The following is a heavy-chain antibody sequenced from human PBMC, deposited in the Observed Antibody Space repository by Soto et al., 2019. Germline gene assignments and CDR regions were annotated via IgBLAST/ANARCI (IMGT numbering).Heavy chain of an antibody. V-gene: IGHV3-21*01. D-gene: IGHD5-12*01. CDR3: VSFNSSYDRGARATYEYYGMDV. CDR1: GFTFSSYS. CDR2: ISSSSSYI. J-gene: IGHJ6*02. Sequence: GGSLRLSCAASGFTFSSYSMNWVRQAPGEGLEWVSSISSSSSYIYYADSVKGRFTISRDNAKNSLYLQMNSLRAEDTAVYYCVSFNSSYDRGARATYEYYGMDVWGQGTTVTVSS.